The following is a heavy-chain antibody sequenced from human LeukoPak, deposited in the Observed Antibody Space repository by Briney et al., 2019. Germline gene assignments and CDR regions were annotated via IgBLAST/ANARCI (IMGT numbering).Heavy chain of an antibody. V-gene: IGHV4-39*07. CDR2: IYYSGST. Sequence: SETLSLTCTVSGGSISSSSYYWGWIRQPSGKGLEWIGSIYYSGSTYYNPSLKSRVTISVDTSKNQFSLKLSSVTAADTAVYYCARTPTGSMDVWGQGTTVTVSS. CDR1: GGSISSSSYY. D-gene: IGHD3-10*01. J-gene: IGHJ6*02. CDR3: ARTPTGSMDV.